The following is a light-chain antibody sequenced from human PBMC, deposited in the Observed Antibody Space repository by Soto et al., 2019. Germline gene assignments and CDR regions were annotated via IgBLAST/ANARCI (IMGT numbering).Light chain of an antibody. V-gene: IGKV3-15*01. CDR3: QQFNNWPPWT. J-gene: IGKJ1*01. Sequence: EIVLTQSPATLSLSAGERATLSWRASQNVGNNLVWYQQKPGQAPRLLIYGASTRAAGIPDRFSGSGSGTELTLTISGLQSDDFAVYYCQQFNNWPPWTFGQGTKVDI. CDR2: GAS. CDR1: QNVGNN.